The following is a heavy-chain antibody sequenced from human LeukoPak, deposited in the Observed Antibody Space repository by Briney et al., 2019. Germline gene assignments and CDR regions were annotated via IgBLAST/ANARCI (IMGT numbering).Heavy chain of an antibody. CDR2: INPNSGGT. D-gene: IGHD5-12*01. Sequence: GASVKVSCKASGYTFTGYYMHWVRQAPGQGLEWMGWINPNSGGTNYAQKFQGRVTMTRDTSISTAYMELSRLRSDDTAVYYCARGKSGYDYPYYYYYMDVWGKGTTVTISS. CDR3: ARGKSGYDYPYYYYYMDV. J-gene: IGHJ6*03. CDR1: GYTFTGYY. V-gene: IGHV1-2*02.